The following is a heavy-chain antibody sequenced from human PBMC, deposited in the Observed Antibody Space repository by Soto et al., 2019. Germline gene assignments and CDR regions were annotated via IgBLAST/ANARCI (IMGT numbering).Heavy chain of an antibody. V-gene: IGHV3-23*01. CDR3: ANYVTINYYYGMDV. Sequence: GGSLRLSCAASGFTFSSYAMSWVRQAPGKGLEWVSAISGSGGSTYYADSVKGRFTISRDNSKNTLYLQMNSLRAEDTAVYYCANYVTINYYYGMDVWGQGTTVTVSS. D-gene: IGHD3-10*01. CDR2: ISGSGGST. CDR1: GFTFSSYA. J-gene: IGHJ6*02.